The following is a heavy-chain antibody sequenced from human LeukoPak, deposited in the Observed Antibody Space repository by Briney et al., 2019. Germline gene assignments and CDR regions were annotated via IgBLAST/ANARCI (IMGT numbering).Heavy chain of an antibody. V-gene: IGHV1-3*01. D-gene: IGHD3-10*01. CDR3: ARSPHGVRGVTDFDY. CDR2: INAGNGNT. J-gene: IGHJ4*02. CDR1: GYTFTSYA. Sequence: ASVKVSCKASGYTFTSYAMHWVRQAPGQRLEWMGWINAGNGNTKYSQKFQGRVTITRDTSASTAYMELSSLRSEDTAVYYCARSPHGVRGVTDFDYWGQGTLVTVSS.